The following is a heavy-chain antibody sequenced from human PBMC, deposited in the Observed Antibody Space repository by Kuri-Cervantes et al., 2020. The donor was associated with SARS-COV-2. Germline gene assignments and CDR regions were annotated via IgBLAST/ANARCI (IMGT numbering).Heavy chain of an antibody. V-gene: IGHV3-48*04. CDR1: GFTFSSYW. D-gene: IGHD6-6*01. CDR3: AIGDSSSPHDAFDI. J-gene: IGHJ3*02. Sequence: GESLKISCAASGFTFSSYWMHWVRQAPGKGLEWVSYISSSGSTIYYADSVKGRFTISRDNAKNSLYLQMNSLRAEDTAVYYCAIGDSSSPHDAFDIWGQGTMVTVSS. CDR2: ISSSGSTI.